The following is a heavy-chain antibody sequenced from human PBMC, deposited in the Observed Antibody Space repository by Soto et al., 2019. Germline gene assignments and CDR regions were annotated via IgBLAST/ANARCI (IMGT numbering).Heavy chain of an antibody. V-gene: IGHV4-4*07. CDR1: GDSISTSY. CDR3: GRDGAAVCTDWFDP. Sequence: SETLYLTCSVSGDSISTSYWSWIRQPAEKRPEWIGRFHSNGNSPYNPSLRSRVSMSMDTSKKGIYLELTFVTAADTAGCYRGRDGAAVCTDWFDPWGQGTLVTVSS. J-gene: IGHJ5*02. CDR2: FHSNGNS. D-gene: IGHD2-8*02.